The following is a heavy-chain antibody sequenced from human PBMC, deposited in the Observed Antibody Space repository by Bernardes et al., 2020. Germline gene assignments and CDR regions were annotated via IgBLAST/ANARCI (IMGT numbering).Heavy chain of an antibody. CDR1: GYTFTGYY. CDR2: INPNSGGT. D-gene: IGHD6-6*01. V-gene: IGHV1-2*06. Sequence: ASVKVSCKASGYTFTGYYMHWVRQAPGQGLEWMGRINPNSGGTNYAQKFQGRVTMTRDTSISTAYMELSRLRSDDTAVYYCAREQLGYYYYGMDVWGKGTTVTVSS. CDR3: AREQLGYYYYGMDV. J-gene: IGHJ6*04.